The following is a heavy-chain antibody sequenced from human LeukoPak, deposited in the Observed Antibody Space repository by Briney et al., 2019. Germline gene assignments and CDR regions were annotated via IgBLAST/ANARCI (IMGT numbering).Heavy chain of an antibody. J-gene: IGHJ4*02. CDR1: GFTFNRYS. Sequence: GGSLRLSCAASGFTFNRYSMNWVRQAPGKGLEWVAYISSSGTGIYYADSVKGRFAISRDNAKNSVYLQMNSLRGEDTAVYHCAASYSETQLYYFDYWGQGNLVTVSS. V-gene: IGHV3-48*01. CDR2: ISSSGTGI. D-gene: IGHD1-26*01. CDR3: AASYSETQLYYFDY.